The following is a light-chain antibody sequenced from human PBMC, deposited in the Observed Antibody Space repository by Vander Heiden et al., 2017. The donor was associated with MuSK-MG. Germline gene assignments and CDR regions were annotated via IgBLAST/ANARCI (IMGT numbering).Light chain of an antibody. J-gene: IGKJ5*01. CDR2: DAS. CDR1: QDINHY. V-gene: IGKV1-33*01. Sequence: DIKMTQSPSSLSASVGDRVTITCQASQDINHYLNWYQQTPGKAPKLLISDASNLETGVPSRFRGSGSGTSFTFTISSLQPEDIATYYCQQYDNLPHTFGQGTRLEIE. CDR3: QQYDNLPHT.